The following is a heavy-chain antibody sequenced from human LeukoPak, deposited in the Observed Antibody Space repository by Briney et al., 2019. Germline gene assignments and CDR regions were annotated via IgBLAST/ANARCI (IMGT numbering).Heavy chain of an antibody. D-gene: IGHD4-23*01. J-gene: IGHJ4*02. CDR3: AKDITIGGNGVWEYFDY. CDR2: ISWNSGSI. CDR1: GFTFDDYA. Sequence: GGSLRLSCAASGFTFDDYAMHWVRQAPGKGLEWVSGISWNSGSIGYADSVKGRFTISRDNAKNSLYLKMNSLRAEDTALYYCAKDITIGGNGVWEYFDYWGQGTLVTVSS. V-gene: IGHV3-9*01.